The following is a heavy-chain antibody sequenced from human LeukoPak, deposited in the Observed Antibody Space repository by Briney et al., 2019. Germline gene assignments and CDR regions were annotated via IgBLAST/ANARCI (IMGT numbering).Heavy chain of an antibody. V-gene: IGHV1-8*03. J-gene: IGHJ4*02. D-gene: IGHD3-3*01. CDR2: MNPNSGNT. Sequence: ASVKVSCKASGYTFTSYDINWVRQATGQGLEWMGWMNPNSGNTGYARKFQGRVTITRNTSISTAYMELSSLRSEDTAVYYCARGRRITIFGVVITLDFDYWGQGTLVTVSS. CDR3: ARGRRITIFGVVITLDFDY. CDR1: GYTFTSYD.